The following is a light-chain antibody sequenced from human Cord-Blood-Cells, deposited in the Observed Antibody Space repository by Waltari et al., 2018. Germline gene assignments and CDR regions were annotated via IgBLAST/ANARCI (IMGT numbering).Light chain of an antibody. CDR1: SSAVGGYNY. CDR3: SSYTSSSVV. CDR2: DVS. J-gene: IGLJ2*01. Sequence: QSALTQSASVSGSPGQSITISCTGTSSAVGGYNYVSWYQQHPGKAPKLMIYDVSNRPSGVSNRFSGSKSGNTASLTISGLQAEDEADYYCSSYTSSSVVFGGGTKLTVL. V-gene: IGLV2-14*01.